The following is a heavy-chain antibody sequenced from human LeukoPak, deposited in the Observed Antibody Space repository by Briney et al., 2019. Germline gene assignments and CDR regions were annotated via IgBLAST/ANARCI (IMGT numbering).Heavy chain of an antibody. D-gene: IGHD3-22*01. CDR3: ATASYYYDSSGYPGYYFDY. V-gene: IGHV1-2*02. CDR2: INPNSGGT. CDR1: GYTFTDYY. Sequence: EASVKVSCKASGYTFTDYYMHWVRQATGQGLEWMGWINPNSGGTNYAQKFQGRVTMTRDTSISTAYMELSRLRSDDTAAYYCATASYYYDSSGYPGYYFDYWGQGTLVTVTS. J-gene: IGHJ4*02.